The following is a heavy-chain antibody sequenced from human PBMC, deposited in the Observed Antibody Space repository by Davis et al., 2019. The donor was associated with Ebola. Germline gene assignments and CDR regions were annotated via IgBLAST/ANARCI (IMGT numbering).Heavy chain of an antibody. D-gene: IGHD3-22*01. CDR3: ARGPLITMIGGEH. V-gene: IGHV1-8*02. CDR2: MNPNSGNT. J-gene: IGHJ1*01. Sequence: ASVKVSCKASGCTFSSYAISWVRQATGQGLEWMGWMNPNSGNTGYAQKFQGRVTMTRNTSISTAYMELSSLRSEDTAVYYCARGPLITMIGGEHWGQGTLVTVSS. CDR1: GCTFSSYA.